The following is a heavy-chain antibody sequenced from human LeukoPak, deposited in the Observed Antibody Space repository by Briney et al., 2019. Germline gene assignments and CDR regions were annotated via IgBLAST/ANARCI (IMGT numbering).Heavy chain of an antibody. CDR1: GFTFSSYG. CDR3: ARDRHYGSGSSYYFDY. CDR2: IWYDGSNK. V-gene: IGHV3-33*01. J-gene: IGHJ4*02. D-gene: IGHD3-10*01. Sequence: PGSSLRLSCPASGFTFSSYGMHWVRQAPGNGREWVAVIWYDGSNKYYADSVKGRFTISRDNSKNTLYLQMNSLRAEDTAVYYCARDRHYGSGSSYYFDYWGQGTLVSVSS.